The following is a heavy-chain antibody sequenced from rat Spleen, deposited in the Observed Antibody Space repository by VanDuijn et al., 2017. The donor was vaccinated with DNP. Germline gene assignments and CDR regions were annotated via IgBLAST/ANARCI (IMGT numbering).Heavy chain of an antibody. CDR2: IIYDGSRT. D-gene: IGHD1-7*01. Sequence: EVQLLESGGGLVQPGRSLKLSCAASGFTFSDYNMAWVRQAPKKGLEWVATIIYDGSRTYYRDSVKGRFTISRDNAKNTLYLQMDSLRSEDTATYYCATSSYYGYDYGFGYWGQGTLVTVSS. J-gene: IGHJ3*01. CDR1: GFTFSDYN. V-gene: IGHV5S10*01. CDR3: ATSSYYGYDYGFGY.